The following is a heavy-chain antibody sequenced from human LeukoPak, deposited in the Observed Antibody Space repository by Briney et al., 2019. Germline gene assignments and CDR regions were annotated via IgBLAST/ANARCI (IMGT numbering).Heavy chain of an antibody. V-gene: IGHV3-30*03. CDR2: ISYDGSNK. Sequence: GGSLRLSCVASGFPFSSYWMTWVRQAPGKGLEWVAVISYDGSNKYYADSVKGRFTISRDNSKNTLYLQMNSLRAEDTAVYYRARAPLAARAYYFDYWGQGTLVTVSS. CDR1: GFPFSSYW. J-gene: IGHJ4*02. D-gene: IGHD6-6*01. CDR3: ARAPLAARAYYFDY.